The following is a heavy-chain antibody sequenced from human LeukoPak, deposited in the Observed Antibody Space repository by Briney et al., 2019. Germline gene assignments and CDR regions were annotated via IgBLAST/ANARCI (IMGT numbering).Heavy chain of an antibody. V-gene: IGHV1-69*05. D-gene: IGHD3-22*01. CDR1: GGTFSSYA. CDR2: IIPIFGTA. CDR3: ARDRGTYYYDSSGYYS. Sequence: SVKVSCKASGGTFSSYAISWVRQAPGQGLEWMGGIIPIFGTANYAQKFQGRVTITTDESTSTAYMELSSLRYEDTAVYYCARDRGTYYYDSSGYYSWGQGTLVTVSS. J-gene: IGHJ4*02.